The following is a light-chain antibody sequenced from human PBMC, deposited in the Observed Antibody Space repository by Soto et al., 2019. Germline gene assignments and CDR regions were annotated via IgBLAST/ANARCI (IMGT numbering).Light chain of an antibody. CDR2: GAS. CDR1: ESVGSN. V-gene: IGKV3-15*01. CDR3: QQCNDWPPLT. J-gene: IGKJ4*02. Sequence: EIVMTQSPATLSVSPGERATLSCRASESVGSNLAWYQQKPGQGPRLLIYGASTRATGIPARFSGSGSGTEFTLTLSSLQSEDLAVYYCQQCNDWPPLTFGGGTKVEIK.